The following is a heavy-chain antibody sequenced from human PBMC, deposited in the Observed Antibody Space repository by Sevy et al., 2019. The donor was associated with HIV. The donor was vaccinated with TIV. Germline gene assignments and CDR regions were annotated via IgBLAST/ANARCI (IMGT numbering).Heavy chain of an antibody. CDR2: MNANSGET. CDR3: ARRSREGWGYFDY. J-gene: IGHJ4*02. V-gene: IGHV1-8*01. D-gene: IGHD6-19*01. Sequence: ASVKVSCKTSGYTFSIYDINWVRQAPGQGLEWMGWMNANSGETVYAQKFQARVTVTWNTSKSTVYMEVSNLRSEDTAVYYCARRSREGWGYFDYWGQGTPVTVSS. CDR1: GYTFSIYD.